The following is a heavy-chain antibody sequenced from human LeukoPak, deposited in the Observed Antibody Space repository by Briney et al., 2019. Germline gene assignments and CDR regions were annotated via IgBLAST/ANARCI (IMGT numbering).Heavy chain of an antibody. CDR3: ARDELLPAAISYYYYGMDV. D-gene: IGHD2-2*02. V-gene: IGHV3-33*01. Sequence: GGSLRLSCAASGFTFSSYGMHWVWQAPGKRLEWVAVICYDVSNKYYVDSVKGRFTISRDNSRNTLYLQMNSLRADDTAVYYCARDELLPAAISYYYYGMDVWGQGTTVTVSS. J-gene: IGHJ6*02. CDR1: GFTFSSYG. CDR2: ICYDVSNK.